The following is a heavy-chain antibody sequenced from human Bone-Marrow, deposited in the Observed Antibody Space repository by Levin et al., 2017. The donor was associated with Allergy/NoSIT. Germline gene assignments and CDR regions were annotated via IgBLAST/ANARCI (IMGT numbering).Heavy chain of an antibody. V-gene: IGHV3-23*01. CDR2: ISAGGGST. J-gene: IGHJ6*03. CDR1: GFTFSSYA. D-gene: IGHD3-16*01. CDR3: AKGEHYYYYYMDV. Sequence: GGSLRLSCAASGFTFSSYAMSWVRQAPGKGLEWVSTISAGGGSTYYADSVKGRFTISRDNSKNTLYLQMNSLRAENTAVYYCAKGEHYYYYYMDVWGKGTTVTVSS.